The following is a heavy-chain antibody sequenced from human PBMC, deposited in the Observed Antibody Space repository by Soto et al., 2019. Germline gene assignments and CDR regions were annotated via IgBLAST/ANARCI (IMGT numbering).Heavy chain of an antibody. D-gene: IGHD3-22*01. CDR2: IIPILGIA. CDR3: AHGGWDESSGGYRGCFDP. J-gene: IGHJ5*02. V-gene: IGHV1-69*02. Sequence: QVQLVQSGAEVKKPGSSVKVSCKASGGTFSSYTISWVRQAPGQGLEWMGRIIPILGIADYAQKFQGRVTIAADKSTSTAYMELSRLRSEDTAVYYCAHGGWDESSGGYRGCFDPWCQGTLVTVS. CDR1: GGTFSSYT.